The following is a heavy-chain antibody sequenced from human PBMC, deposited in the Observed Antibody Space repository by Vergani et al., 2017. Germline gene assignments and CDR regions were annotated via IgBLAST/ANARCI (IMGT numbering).Heavy chain of an antibody. Sequence: QVQLQQWGAGLLKPSETLSLTCAVYGGSFSGYYWSWIRQPPGKGLEWIGEINHSGSTNYNPSLKSRVTISLDTSKNQFSLKLSSVTAADTAVYYCASSYYYDSSGYAPGYWGQGTLVTVSS. D-gene: IGHD3-22*01. CDR2: INHSGST. J-gene: IGHJ4*02. CDR3: ASSYYYDSSGYAPGY. CDR1: GGSFSGYY. V-gene: IGHV4-34*01.